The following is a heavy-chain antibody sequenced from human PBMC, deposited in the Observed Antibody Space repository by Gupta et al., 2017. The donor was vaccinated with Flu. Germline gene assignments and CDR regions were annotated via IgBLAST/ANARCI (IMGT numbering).Heavy chain of an antibody. CDR1: GFTFSSYA. CDR3: AKALYSSGNLWDFDY. V-gene: IGHV3-23*01. Sequence: EAQLLEYGGGLVQPGGSLRLSCAASGFTFSSYAMSWVRQAPGKGLEWVSAISGSGGSTYYADSVKGRFTISRDNSKNTLYLQMNSLRAEDTAVYYCAKALYSSGNLWDFDYWGQGTLVTVSS. J-gene: IGHJ4*02. D-gene: IGHD6-19*01. CDR2: ISGSGGST.